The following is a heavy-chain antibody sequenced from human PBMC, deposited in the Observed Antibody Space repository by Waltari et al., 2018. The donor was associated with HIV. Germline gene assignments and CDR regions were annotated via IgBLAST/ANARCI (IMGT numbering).Heavy chain of an antibody. V-gene: IGHV4-34*02. CDR3: VRGLHVAATKRGSVVRTAFRLDP. CDR2: INEIGTT. CDR1: GGSLSGYS. D-gene: IGHD2-21*02. Sequence: QLQQWGAGLLKPPETLSLTCAVYGGSLSGYSWTWIRQAPGKGLEWIGEINEIGTTKYNPSLKTRVSISMDRSKNQFSLRMTSLTAADTAVYFCVRGLHVAATKRGSVVRTAFRLDPWGQGDLVIVSS. J-gene: IGHJ5*02.